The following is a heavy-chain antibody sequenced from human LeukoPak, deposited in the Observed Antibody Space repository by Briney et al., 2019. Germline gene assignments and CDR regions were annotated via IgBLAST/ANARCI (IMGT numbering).Heavy chain of an antibody. CDR2: VNTDGSST. CDR1: GFTCSSYW. V-gene: IGHV3-74*01. CDR3: ARGRPFDI. J-gene: IGHJ3*02. Sequence: GGSLRLSCAASGFTCSSYWMHCVRQAPGNGLVWGSRVNTDGSSTNDADSMKVRFTISRDNAKNTLYLQMNSLRAEDTAVYYCARGRPFDIWGRGTMVTVSS.